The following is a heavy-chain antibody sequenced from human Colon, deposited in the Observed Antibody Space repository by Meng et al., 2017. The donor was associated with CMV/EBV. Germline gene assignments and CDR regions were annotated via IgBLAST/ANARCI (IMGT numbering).Heavy chain of an antibody. CDR2: INPNGGGT. J-gene: IGHJ5*02. V-gene: IGHV1-2*02. D-gene: IGHD2-2*02. CDR1: YTFSGYY. CDR3: ARAGGVNIIVPSGIRT. Sequence: YTFSGYYIHWVRQAPGQGLEWMGWINPNGGGTKYAQGFQGRVTMTRDTSITTAYMDLNSLTSDDTAIYYCARAGGVNIIVPSGIRTWGRGTLVTVSS.